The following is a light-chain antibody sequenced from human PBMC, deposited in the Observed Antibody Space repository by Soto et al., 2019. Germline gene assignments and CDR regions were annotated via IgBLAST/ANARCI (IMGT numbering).Light chain of an antibody. CDR3: QQYNSFSKT. CDR1: QSIGYW. V-gene: IGKV1-5*01. CDR2: AAS. J-gene: IGKJ4*02. Sequence: DLQMTQSPSRLSASVGDRVTITCRASQSIGYWLAWYQQKPGKAPNLLIYAASTLETGVPSRFSGSGFGTEFALTIASRQPDGSASYYCQQYNSFSKTFGRGTKVEIK.